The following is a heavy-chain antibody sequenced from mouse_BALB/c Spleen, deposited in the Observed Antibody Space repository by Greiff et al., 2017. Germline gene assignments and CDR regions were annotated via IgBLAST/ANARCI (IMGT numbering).Heavy chain of an antibody. Sequence: EVMLVESGGGLVKPGGSLKLSCAASGFAFSSYDMSWVRQTPEKRLEWVAYISSGGGGTYYPDTVKGRCTISRDNAKNTLYLQMSSLKSEDTAMYYCAGGNSFDYWGQGTTLTVSS. CDR1: GFAFSSYD. V-gene: IGHV5-12-1*01. J-gene: IGHJ2*01. CDR2: ISSGGGGT. CDR3: AGGNSFDY.